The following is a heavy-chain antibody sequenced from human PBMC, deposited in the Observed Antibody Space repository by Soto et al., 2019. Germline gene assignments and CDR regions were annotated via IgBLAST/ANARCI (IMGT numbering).Heavy chain of an antibody. Sequence: QVQLVESGGGVVQPGRSLRLSCAASGFTFSSYGMHWVRQAPGKGLEWVAVIWYDGSNKYYADSVKGRFTISRDNSKNTLYLQMNSPRADDTAVDYCAREGWYCSSTSCYEDYYYYGMDVWGQGTTVTVSS. D-gene: IGHD2-2*01. CDR3: AREGWYCSSTSCYEDYYYYGMDV. CDR2: IWYDGSNK. CDR1: GFTFSSYG. J-gene: IGHJ6*02. V-gene: IGHV3-33*01.